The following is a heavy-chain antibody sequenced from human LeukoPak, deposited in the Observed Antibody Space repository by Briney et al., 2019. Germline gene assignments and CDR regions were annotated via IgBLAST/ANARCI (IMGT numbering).Heavy chain of an antibody. CDR2: INPSGGST. CDR3: ASNYYDSSGYYYFDY. D-gene: IGHD3-22*01. Sequence: VSVKVSCKASGYTFTSYYMHWVRQAPGQGLEWMGIINPSGGSTSYAQKFQGRVTMTRDTSTSTVYMELSSLRSEDTAVYYCASNYYDSSGYYYFDYWGQGTLVTVSS. CDR1: GYTFTSYY. J-gene: IGHJ4*02. V-gene: IGHV1-46*01.